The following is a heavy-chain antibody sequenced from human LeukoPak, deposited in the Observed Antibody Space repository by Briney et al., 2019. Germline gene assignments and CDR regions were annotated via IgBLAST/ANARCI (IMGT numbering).Heavy chain of an antibody. CDR3: ARLSSHYGDYKVDP. D-gene: IGHD4-17*01. J-gene: IGHJ5*02. CDR1: GYTFTSYD. CDR2: MNPNSGKT. V-gene: IGHV1-8*01. Sequence: ASVKVSCKASGYTFTSYDINWVRQATGQGLEWMGWMNPNSGKTGYAQKFQGRVTMTTDTSASTAYMELSSLRSEDTAVYYCARLSSHYGDYKVDPWGQGTLVTVSS.